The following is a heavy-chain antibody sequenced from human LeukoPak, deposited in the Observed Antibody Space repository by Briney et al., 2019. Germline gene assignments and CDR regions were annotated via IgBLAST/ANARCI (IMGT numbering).Heavy chain of an antibody. CDR1: GFTFSSYS. V-gene: IGHV3-21*01. CDR2: ISSGSSYI. J-gene: IGHJ6*02. CDR3: ARDLPGVVGSYYYGMDV. Sequence: GGSLRLSCAASGFTFSSYSMNWVRQAPGKGLEWVSSISSGSSYIYYADSVKGRFTISRDNAKNSLYLQMNSLRAEDTAVYYCARDLPGVVGSYYYGMDVWGQGTTVTVSS. D-gene: IGHD3-3*01.